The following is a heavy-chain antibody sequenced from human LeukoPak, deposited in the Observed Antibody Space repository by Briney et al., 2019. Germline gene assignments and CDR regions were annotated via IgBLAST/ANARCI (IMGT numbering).Heavy chain of an antibody. Sequence: GGSLRLSCSASGFTFSSYDLVWVRQAPGKGLVWVSRINSDASVTTYADSVKGRFTISRDNAKNTLYLQMNSLRAEDTAVYYCARVTAVAGTSVGVDAWGQGILVTVS. CDR1: GFTFSSYD. J-gene: IGHJ4*02. V-gene: IGHV3-74*01. D-gene: IGHD6-19*01. CDR2: INSDASVT. CDR3: ARVTAVAGTSVGVDA.